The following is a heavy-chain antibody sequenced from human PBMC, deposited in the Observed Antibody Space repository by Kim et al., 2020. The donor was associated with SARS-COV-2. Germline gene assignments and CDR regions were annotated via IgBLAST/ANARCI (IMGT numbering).Heavy chain of an antibody. V-gene: IGHV1-69*04. Sequence: QSFQGRVPMTADNSPSTAYMELSSLRSEDTAVYYCARASFFYDSSGYHFDYWGQGTLVTVAS. D-gene: IGHD3-22*01. CDR3: ARASFFYDSSGYHFDY. J-gene: IGHJ4*02.